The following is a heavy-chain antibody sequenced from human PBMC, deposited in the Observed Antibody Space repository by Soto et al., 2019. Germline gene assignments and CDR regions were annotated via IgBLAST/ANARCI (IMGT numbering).Heavy chain of an antibody. CDR3: AKDLDYSNFYYYYGMDV. V-gene: IGHV3-23*01. D-gene: IGHD4-17*01. Sequence: PGGSLRLSCAASGFTFSSYAMSWVRQAPGKGLEWVSAIRGSGGSTYYADSVKGRFTISRDNSKNTLYLQMNSLRAEDTAVYYCAKDLDYSNFYYYYGMDVWGQGTTVTVSS. CDR1: GFTFSSYA. CDR2: IRGSGGST. J-gene: IGHJ6*02.